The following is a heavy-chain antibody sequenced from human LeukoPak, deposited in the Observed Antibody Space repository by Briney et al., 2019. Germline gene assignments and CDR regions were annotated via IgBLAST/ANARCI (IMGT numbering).Heavy chain of an antibody. Sequence: ASVKVSCKASGYTFISHYMHWVRQAPGQGLEWMGIINPSGGSTSYAQKFQGRVTMTRDTSTSTVYMELSSLRSEDTAVYYCAKSQINTVVNPKGGFDYWGQGTLVTVSS. D-gene: IGHD4-23*01. CDR3: AKSQINTVVNPKGGFDY. CDR2: INPSGGST. CDR1: GYTFISHY. J-gene: IGHJ4*02. V-gene: IGHV1-46*01.